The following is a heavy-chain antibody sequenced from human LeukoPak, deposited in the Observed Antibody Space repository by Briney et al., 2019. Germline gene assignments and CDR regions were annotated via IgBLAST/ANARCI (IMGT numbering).Heavy chain of an antibody. Sequence: GGSLRLSCVASGFTFSSYWMHWVRQDPRQGLVWVSRINGDGRNINYADSVKGRLTISRDNAKNTLYLQMNSLRAEDTAMYYCAGGRDRSQLYFDSWGQGTLVTVSS. D-gene: IGHD5-24*01. CDR2: INGDGRNI. V-gene: IGHV3-74*01. CDR1: GFTFSSYW. J-gene: IGHJ4*02. CDR3: AGGRDRSQLYFDS.